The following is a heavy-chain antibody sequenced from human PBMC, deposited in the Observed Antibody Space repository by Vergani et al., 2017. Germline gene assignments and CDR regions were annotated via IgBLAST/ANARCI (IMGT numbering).Heavy chain of an antibody. CDR3: ARVDTQVPATSHFYYMDF. J-gene: IGHJ6*03. CDR2: IYTSGST. V-gene: IGHV4-61*02. Sequence: QMQLQESGPGLVKPSQTLSLTCTVSGGSISSGSHYWSWIRQPAGKGLEWIGRIYTSGSTNYNPSLKSRVTISVDTSKNQFSLKLSSVTAADTAVYYCARVDTQVPATSHFYYMDFWGKGTTVVVSS. D-gene: IGHD6-25*01. CDR1: GGSISSGSHY.